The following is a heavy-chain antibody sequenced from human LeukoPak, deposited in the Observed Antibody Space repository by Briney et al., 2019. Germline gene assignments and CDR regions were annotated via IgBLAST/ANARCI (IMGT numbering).Heavy chain of an antibody. CDR1: GFTFSIYW. D-gene: IGHD6-19*01. CDR2: IKQDGSEK. CDR3: ARVQGSSGPGIFDY. Sequence: HPGGSLRLSCAASGFTFSIYWMSCVRQAPGEGLEWVANIKQDGSEKYYVDSVKGRFTLSRDNAKHSLYLQMNSLRAEDTAVYYCARVQGSSGPGIFDYWGQGTLVTVSS. J-gene: IGHJ4*02. V-gene: IGHV3-7*01.